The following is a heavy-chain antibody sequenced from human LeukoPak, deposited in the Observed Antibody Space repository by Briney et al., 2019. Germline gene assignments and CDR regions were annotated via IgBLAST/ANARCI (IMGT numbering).Heavy chain of an antibody. CDR3: ARAMVRGVYFDY. Sequence: ASVKVSCKASGYTFSTYGITWVRQAPGQGLEWMGWISVYNGNTNYAQKFQGRFTMTTDTSTSTAYMELSSLRSEDTAVYYCARAMVRGVYFDYWGQGTLVTVSS. CDR1: GYTFSTYG. D-gene: IGHD3-10*01. CDR2: ISVYNGNT. V-gene: IGHV1-18*01. J-gene: IGHJ4*02.